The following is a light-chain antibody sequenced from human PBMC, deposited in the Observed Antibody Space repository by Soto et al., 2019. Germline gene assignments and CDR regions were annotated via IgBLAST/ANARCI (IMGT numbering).Light chain of an antibody. V-gene: IGLV3-1*01. CDR1: KLGDRY. CDR3: QAWDSTTVV. CDR2: QDS. J-gene: IGLJ2*01. Sequence: SSELTQPPSVSVSPGQTAIITCSGDKLGDRYASWYQQQPGQSPVLVIYQDSKRPSGIPERFSGSNSGNTAALTISGTQAMDEADYYCQAWDSTTVVFGGGTKLTVL.